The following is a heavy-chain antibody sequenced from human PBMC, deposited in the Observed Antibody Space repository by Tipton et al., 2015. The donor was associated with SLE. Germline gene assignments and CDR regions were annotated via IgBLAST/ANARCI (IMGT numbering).Heavy chain of an antibody. CDR3: ARGDGYNFDY. CDR1: GGSFSGYY. J-gene: IGHJ4*02. V-gene: IGHV4-34*01. CDR2: INHSGST. Sequence: TLSLTCAVYGGSFSGYYWSCIRQPPGKGLEWIGEINHSGSTNYNPSLKSRVTISVDTSKNQFSLKLSSVTAADTAVYYCARGDGYNFDYWGQGTLVTVSS. D-gene: IGHD5-24*01.